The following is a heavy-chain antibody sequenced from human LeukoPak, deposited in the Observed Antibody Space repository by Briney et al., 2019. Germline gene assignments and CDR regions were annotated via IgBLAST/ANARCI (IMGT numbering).Heavy chain of an antibody. CDR2: IIPIFGTA. D-gene: IGHD3-10*01. CDR1: GGTFSSYA. J-gene: IGHJ4*02. CDR3: ARDRYGSGSLDY. Sequence: ASVKVSCKASGGTFSSYAISWVRQAPGQGLEWMGGIIPIFGTANYAQKFQGRVTMTRDMSTSTVYMELSSLRSEDTAVYYCARDRYGSGSLDYWGQGTLVTVSS. V-gene: IGHV1-69*05.